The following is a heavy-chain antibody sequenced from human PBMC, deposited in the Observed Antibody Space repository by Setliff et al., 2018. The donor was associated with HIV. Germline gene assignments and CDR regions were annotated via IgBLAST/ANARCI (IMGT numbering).Heavy chain of an antibody. V-gene: IGHV3-30*03. J-gene: IGHJ4*02. CDR3: SADVPEVSSPIDY. CDR2: ISYDEIHK. D-gene: IGHD3-10*02. CDR1: GFTFSPYG. Sequence: LRLSCAASGFTFSPYGMHWVRQAPGKGLEWVAAISYDEIHKYYGDSVRGRFTISRDTSKNTVYLQMDSLRTEDTAVYYCSADVPEVSSPIDYWGQGTLVTVSS.